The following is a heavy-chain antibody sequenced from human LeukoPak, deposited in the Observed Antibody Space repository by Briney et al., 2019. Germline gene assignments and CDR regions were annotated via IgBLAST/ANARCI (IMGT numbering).Heavy chain of an antibody. J-gene: IGHJ6*02. D-gene: IGHD3-16*02. CDR2: IWYDGSNK. V-gene: IGHV3-33*01. CDR1: GFTFSSYG. CDR3: ARGPSLGELSPLPYYYYYGMDV. Sequence: GGSLRLSCAASGFTFSSYGMHWVRQAPGKGLEWVAVIWYDGSNKYYADSVKGRFTISRDNSKNTLYLQMNSLRAEDTALYYCARGPSLGELSPLPYYYYYGMDVWGQGTTVTVSS.